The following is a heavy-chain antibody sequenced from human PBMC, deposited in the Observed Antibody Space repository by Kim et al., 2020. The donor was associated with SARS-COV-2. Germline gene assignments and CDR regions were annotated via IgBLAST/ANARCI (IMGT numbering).Heavy chain of an antibody. CDR1: GFTFSDYY. Sequence: GGSLRLSCAASGFTFSDYYMSWIRQAPGKGLEWVSYISSSSSYTNYADSVKGRFTISRDNAKNSLYLQMNSLRAEDTAVYYCAIPQVGTGTVYGMDVWGQGTTVTVSS. D-gene: IGHD1-1*01. J-gene: IGHJ6*02. CDR2: ISSSSSYT. V-gene: IGHV3-11*03. CDR3: AIPQVGTGTVYGMDV.